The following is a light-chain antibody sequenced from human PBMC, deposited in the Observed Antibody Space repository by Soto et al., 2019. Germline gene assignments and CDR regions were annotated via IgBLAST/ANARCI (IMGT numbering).Light chain of an antibody. CDR1: QSVSSSY. CDR2: GAS. Sequence: LSPGERATLSCRASQSVSSSYLAWYQQKPGQAPRLLIYGASSRATGIPDRFSGSGSGTDFTLTISRLEPEDFAVYYCQQYGSSPGYTFGQGTKLEIK. CDR3: QQYGSSPGYT. J-gene: IGKJ2*01. V-gene: IGKV3-20*01.